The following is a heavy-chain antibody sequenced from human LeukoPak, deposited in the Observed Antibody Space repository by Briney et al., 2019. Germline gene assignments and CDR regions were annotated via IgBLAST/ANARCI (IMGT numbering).Heavy chain of an antibody. CDR1: GFTLSNHW. Sequence: GGSLRLSCAASGFTLSNHWMTWVRQVPGRGPEWVANVNRDGSETYYLDSVKGRFAISKDNAKNSLYLRMNSLRAEDTALYHCARNNGMDVWGQGTTVIVSS. V-gene: IGHV3-7*03. CDR3: ARNNGMDV. J-gene: IGHJ6*02. CDR2: VNRDGSET.